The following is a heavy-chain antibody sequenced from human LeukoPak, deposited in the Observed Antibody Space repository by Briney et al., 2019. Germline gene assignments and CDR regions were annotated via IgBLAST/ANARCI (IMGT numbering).Heavy chain of an antibody. Sequence: SETLSLTCDVSGDSISSHPWSWIRQPPGKGLDYIGFIDYNGNTNYNPSLKSRVTISLDIFKNQFSLNLNSVSAADTAVYYCVRLAKCDGNCYSFDLWGQGMLVTVSS. D-gene: IGHD2-21*02. J-gene: IGHJ4*02. CDR2: IDYNGNT. CDR1: GDSISSHP. CDR3: VRLAKCDGNCYSFDL. V-gene: IGHV4-59*11.